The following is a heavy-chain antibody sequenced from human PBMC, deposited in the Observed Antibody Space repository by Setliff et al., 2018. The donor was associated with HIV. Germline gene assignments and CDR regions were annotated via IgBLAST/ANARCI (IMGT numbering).Heavy chain of an antibody. J-gene: IGHJ4*02. Sequence: ASVKVSCKAFGYTFINYGISWVRQAPGQGLEWMGWISAYNGNTNYPPKLQDRVTMTTDTSTSTAYMELRSLRSDDTAVYYCARDGYYYGSGSYSSFDYWGQGTLVTVSS. CDR3: ARDGYYYGSGSYSSFDY. V-gene: IGHV1-18*01. CDR1: GYTFINYG. CDR2: ISAYNGNT. D-gene: IGHD3-10*01.